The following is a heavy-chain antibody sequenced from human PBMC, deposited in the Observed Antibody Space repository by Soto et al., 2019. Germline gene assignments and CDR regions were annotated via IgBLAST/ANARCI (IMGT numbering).Heavy chain of an antibody. Sequence: GGSLRLSCEASGFAFSDYAMTWVRQAPGKGLEWVSALTRGGETTHYADSVKGRFIISRDNSKNTLYLQMNSLRAEDTAVYYCAKGPGAGRYFDWEFDYWGQGTLVTVSS. J-gene: IGHJ4*02. CDR3: AKGPGAGRYFDWEFDY. D-gene: IGHD3-9*01. CDR2: LTRGGETT. CDR1: GFAFSDYA. V-gene: IGHV3-23*01.